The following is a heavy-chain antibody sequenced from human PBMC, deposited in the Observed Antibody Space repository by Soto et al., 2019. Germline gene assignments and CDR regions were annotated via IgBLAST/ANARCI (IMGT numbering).Heavy chain of an antibody. V-gene: IGHV3-9*01. CDR1: GFTFDDYA. J-gene: IGHJ4*02. CDR3: AKEGIWYSSGWYGGGFDY. D-gene: IGHD6-19*01. Sequence: GGSLRLSCAASGFTFDDYAMHWVRQAPGKGLEWVSGISWNSGSIGYADSVKGRFTISRDNAKNSLYLQMNSLRAEDTALYYCAKEGIWYSSGWYGGGFDYWGQGTLVTVSS. CDR2: ISWNSGSI.